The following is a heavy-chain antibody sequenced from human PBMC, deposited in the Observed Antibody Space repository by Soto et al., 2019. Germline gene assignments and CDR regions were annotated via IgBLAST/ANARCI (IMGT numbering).Heavy chain of an antibody. CDR2: IIPIFGTA. CDR3: ARDPRYSYGPWFGELNGAFDI. CDR1: GGTFSSYA. Sequence: RASVKVSCKASGGTFSSYAISWVRQAPGQGLEWMGGIIPIFGTANYAQKFQGRVTITADESTSTAHMELSSLRSEDTAVYYCARDPRYSYGPWFGELNGAFDIWGQGTMVTVSS. D-gene: IGHD3-10*01. V-gene: IGHV1-69*13. J-gene: IGHJ3*02.